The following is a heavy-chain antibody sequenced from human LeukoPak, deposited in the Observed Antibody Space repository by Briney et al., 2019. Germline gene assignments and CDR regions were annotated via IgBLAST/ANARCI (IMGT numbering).Heavy chain of an antibody. Sequence: SETLSLTCTVSGGSVSSSYWSWIRQPPGKGLEWIGLIYYTGSTNYNPSLKSRVTISVDTSKNQFSLKLSSVTAADTAVYYCATSSGWTNLDYWGQGTLVTVSS. J-gene: IGHJ4*01. CDR2: IYYTGST. CDR3: ATSSGWTNLDY. V-gene: IGHV4-59*02. CDR1: GGSVSSSY. D-gene: IGHD6-19*01.